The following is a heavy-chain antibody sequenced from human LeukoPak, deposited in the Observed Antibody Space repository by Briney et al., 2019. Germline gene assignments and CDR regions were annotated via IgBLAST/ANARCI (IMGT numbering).Heavy chain of an antibody. CDR3: TKGRVSGTHGAFDI. Sequence: PGGSLRLSCAASGFTFGDYAMHWVRQAPGKGLECVSGISWNSDNIDYADSVKGRFTISRDNAKNSLYLQMNSLRAEDTALYYCTKGRVSGTHGAFDIWGQGTMVTVSS. CDR2: ISWNSDNI. V-gene: IGHV3-9*01. D-gene: IGHD1-26*01. J-gene: IGHJ3*02. CDR1: GFTFGDYA.